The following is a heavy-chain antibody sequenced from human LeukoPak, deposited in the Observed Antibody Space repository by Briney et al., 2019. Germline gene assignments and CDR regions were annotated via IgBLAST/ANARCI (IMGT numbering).Heavy chain of an antibody. J-gene: IGHJ4*02. Sequence: SETLSLTCTVSGGSISSSSYYWGWIRQPPGKGLEWVCSIHYSGSTYYNPSLKSRLTISVDTSKNQLSLKLNSVTAADTGVYYCARHAGLAVAATGFDYWGQGTLVTVSS. CDR3: ARHAGLAVAATGFDY. V-gene: IGHV4-39*01. CDR1: GGSISSSSYY. CDR2: IHYSGST. D-gene: IGHD6-19*01.